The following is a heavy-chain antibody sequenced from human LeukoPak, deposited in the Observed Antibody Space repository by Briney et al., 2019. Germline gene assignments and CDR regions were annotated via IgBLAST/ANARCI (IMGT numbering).Heavy chain of an antibody. J-gene: IGHJ4*02. Sequence: GGSLRLSCAASGFTFSSYSMNWVRQAPGKGLEWVSYISSSSSTIYYADSVKGRFTISRDNAKNSLYLQMNSLRAEDTAVYYCARDPGAYYDFWSGWGYFDYWGQGTLVTVSS. V-gene: IGHV3-48*01. CDR3: ARDPGAYYDFWSGWGYFDY. CDR1: GFTFSSYS. CDR2: ISSSSSTI. D-gene: IGHD3-3*01.